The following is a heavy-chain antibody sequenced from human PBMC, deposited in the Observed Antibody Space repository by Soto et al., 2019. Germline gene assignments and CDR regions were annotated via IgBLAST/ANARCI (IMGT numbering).Heavy chain of an antibody. CDR3: ARSRFVVGVTEDYYGMDV. Sequence: SVKVSCKSSGGTFSNSPISWVRQAPGQGLEWVGGVIPVFKTANYAQKFQGRVTITADESTNTAYMGLTSLRSGDTAVYYCARSRFVVGVTEDYYGMDVWGQGTTVTVSS. V-gene: IGHV1-69*13. CDR2: VIPVFKTA. D-gene: IGHD2-15*01. J-gene: IGHJ6*02. CDR1: GGTFSNSP.